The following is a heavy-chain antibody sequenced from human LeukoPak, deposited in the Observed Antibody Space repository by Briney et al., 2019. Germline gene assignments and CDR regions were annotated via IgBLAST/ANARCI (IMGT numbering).Heavy chain of an antibody. CDR1: GFTFSSYS. Sequence: PGGSLRLSCAASGFTFSSYSMNWVRQAPGKGLEWVSSISSSSSYIYYADSVKGRFTISRDNAKISLYLQMNSLRAEDTAVYYCARDRGYDILTGYYTAIDYWGQGTLVTVSS. CDR3: ARDRGYDILTGYYTAIDY. D-gene: IGHD3-9*01. CDR2: ISSSSSYI. J-gene: IGHJ4*02. V-gene: IGHV3-21*01.